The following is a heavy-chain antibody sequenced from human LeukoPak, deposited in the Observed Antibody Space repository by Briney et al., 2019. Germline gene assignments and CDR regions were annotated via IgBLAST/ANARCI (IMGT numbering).Heavy chain of an antibody. Sequence: PGGSLRLSCAASGFTFSNYTMNWVRQAQGKGLEWVSSISRSGSFIYYADSLKGRFTISKDNADNSLYLQMSSLRVEDTAIYYCARDLRVGATGAFDLWGQGTMVTVSS. CDR3: ARDLRVGATGAFDL. CDR1: GFTFSNYT. D-gene: IGHD1-26*01. V-gene: IGHV3-21*01. CDR2: ISRSGSFI. J-gene: IGHJ3*01.